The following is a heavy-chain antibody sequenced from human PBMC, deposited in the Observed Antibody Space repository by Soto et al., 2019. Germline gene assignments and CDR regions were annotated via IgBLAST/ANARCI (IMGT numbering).Heavy chain of an antibody. V-gene: IGHV3-33*03. CDR2: IWNDGTNK. Sequence: QVQLVESGGGVVQSGRSLRLSCAASGFTFSNYGMHWVRQAPGKGVEWVAVIWNDGTNKYYVDSVRGRFTISRDDSKNTLYLEMNSLRAEDTGVYYCAKDMAAAAHQGDAFDIWGLGTMVSVSA. D-gene: IGHD6-13*01. J-gene: IGHJ3*02. CDR1: GFTFSNYG. CDR3: AKDMAAAAHQGDAFDI.